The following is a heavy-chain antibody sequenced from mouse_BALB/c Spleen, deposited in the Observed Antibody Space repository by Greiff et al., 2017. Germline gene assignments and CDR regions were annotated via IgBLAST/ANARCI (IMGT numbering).Heavy chain of an antibody. D-gene: IGHD1-1*01. CDR3: ARSPYGSSEGFAY. CDR2: INPSNGRT. CDR1: GYTFTSYW. J-gene: IGHJ3*01. Sequence: QVQLQQSGAELVKPGASVKLSCKASGYTFTSYWMHWVKQRPGQGLEWIGEINPSNGRTNYNEKFKSKATLTVDKSSSTAYMQLSSLTSEDSAVYYCARSPYGSSEGFAYWGQGTLVTVSA. V-gene: IGHV1S81*02.